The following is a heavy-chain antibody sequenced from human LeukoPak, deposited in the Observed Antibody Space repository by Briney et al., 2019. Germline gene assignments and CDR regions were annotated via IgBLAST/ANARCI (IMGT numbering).Heavy chain of an antibody. D-gene: IGHD2-21*01. CDR1: GLIFSGSW. V-gene: IGHV3-7*03. J-gene: IGHJ4*02. CDR2: INPDGNKK. CDR3: ARDFAYKKFDY. Sequence: GGSLRLSCAASGLIFSGSWMNWVRQAPGKGLEWVATINPDGNKKGVADSVRGRFTISRDDAENSLYLQMNSLRAEDTAVYYCARDFAYKKFDYWGQGTLVTVSS.